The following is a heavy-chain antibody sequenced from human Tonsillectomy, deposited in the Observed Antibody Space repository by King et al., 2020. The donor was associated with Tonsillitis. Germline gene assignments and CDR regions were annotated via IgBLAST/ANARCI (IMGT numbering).Heavy chain of an antibody. CDR1: NGSINGGGYS. D-gene: IGHD1/OR15-1a*01. CDR2: ISYTGTT. CDR3: ARASWGDWNIEKFDS. J-gene: IGHJ4*02. V-gene: IGHV4-30-4*07. Sequence: QLQESGPGLVKPSQTLSLTCAVSNGSINGGGYSWSWIRQPPGKGLECLGYISYTGTTYYKPSLESRVTISVDTSKDQFSLRLTSVTAADTAVYYCARASWGDWNIEKFDSWGQGTLVTVSS.